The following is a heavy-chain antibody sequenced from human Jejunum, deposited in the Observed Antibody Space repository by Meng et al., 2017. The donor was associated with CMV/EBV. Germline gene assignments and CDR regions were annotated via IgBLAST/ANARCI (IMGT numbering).Heavy chain of an antibody. CDR2: ISANGGST. D-gene: IGHD3-10*01. CDR3: AKGPAFYFVSGSSNWFDP. V-gene: IGHV3-23*01. J-gene: IGHJ5*02. CDR1: FTFSSYA. Sequence: FTFSSYAMSWVRQAPGKGLEWVSDISANGGSTHYADLVKGRFTISRDNSKNTLTLQMNSLRAEDTALYYCAKGPAFYFVSGSSNWFDPWGQGTLVTVSS.